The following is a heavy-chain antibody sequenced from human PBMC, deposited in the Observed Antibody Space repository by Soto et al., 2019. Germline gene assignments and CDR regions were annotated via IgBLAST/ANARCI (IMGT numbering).Heavy chain of an antibody. V-gene: IGHV3-23*01. J-gene: IGHJ4*02. CDR1: GFTFTDYA. D-gene: IGHD2-15*01. Sequence: PGGSLRLSCAASGFTFTDYAMSWVRQAPGKGLEWLSAISGGSSSTYYADSIKGRFTISRDNSKNTLYLQMDTLRAEDTALYYCAKGSGGFRPYYFDYWGQGTPVTVSS. CDR3: AKGSGGFRPYYFDY. CDR2: ISGGSSST.